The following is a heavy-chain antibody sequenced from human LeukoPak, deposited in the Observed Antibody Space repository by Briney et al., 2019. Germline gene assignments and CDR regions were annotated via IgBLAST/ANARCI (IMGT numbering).Heavy chain of an antibody. CDR1: AHTFTNSG. CDR3: SRCPDYDYVWNSYRYYDF. CDR2: ITVDNGNT. D-gene: IGHD3-16*02. J-gene: IGHJ4*02. V-gene: IGHV1-18*01. Sequence: ASVTVSCTASAHTFTNSGVRWSRQAPGQGLEWMGWITVDNGNTHYAQNFQGRVTMTTDTSTSTVYMELRSLRSDDTAVYYCSRCPDYDYVWNSYRYYDFWGQGTLVTVSS.